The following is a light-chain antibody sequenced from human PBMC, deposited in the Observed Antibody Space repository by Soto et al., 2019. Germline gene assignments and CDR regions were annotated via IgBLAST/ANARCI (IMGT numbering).Light chain of an antibody. CDR1: QSVSTN. CDR2: FAS. J-gene: IGKJ1*01. Sequence: VMTQSPATLSVSPGERAALSCRASQSVSTNLAWYQQKPGQPPRLLIYFASTRATAVPARFTAGGSGTEFSLTTSSMQSDDLAVYYCQQCDKWPRTFGQGTKVEIK. CDR3: QQCDKWPRT. V-gene: IGKV3-15*01.